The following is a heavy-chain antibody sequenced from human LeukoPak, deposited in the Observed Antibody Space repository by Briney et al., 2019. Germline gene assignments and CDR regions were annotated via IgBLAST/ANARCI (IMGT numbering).Heavy chain of an antibody. CDR3: ATYGDYVYYFDY. CDR2: IYYIGST. V-gene: IGHV4-59*08. CDR1: GGSISPYY. Sequence: SETLSLTCNVTGGSISPYYWSWIRQPPGKGLEWIGYIYYIGSTNYNPSLKSRVTISVDTSKNHFSLKLRSVTAADTAVYYCATYGDYVYYFDYWGQGTLVTVSS. J-gene: IGHJ4*02. D-gene: IGHD4-17*01.